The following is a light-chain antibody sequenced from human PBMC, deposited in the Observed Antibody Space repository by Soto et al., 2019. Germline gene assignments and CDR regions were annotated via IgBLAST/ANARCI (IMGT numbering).Light chain of an antibody. CDR2: AAS. J-gene: IGKJ3*01. CDR3: QQDLRPPLT. V-gene: IGKV1-39*01. Sequence: DIQMTQSPSSLFASVGDRVTITCRASQPISTYLNWYHQKPEKAPKLLIYAASSLQSGVPSRFSASGSGTDFTLTISSLQPEDFATYYCQQDLRPPLTFGPGTKVDIK. CDR1: QPISTY.